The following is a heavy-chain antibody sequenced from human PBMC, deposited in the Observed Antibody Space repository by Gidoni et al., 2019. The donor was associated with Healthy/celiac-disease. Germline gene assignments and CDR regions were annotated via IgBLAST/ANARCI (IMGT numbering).Heavy chain of an antibody. J-gene: IGHJ4*02. CDR3: ARDRVGYCSGGSCYSGSDY. D-gene: IGHD2-15*01. V-gene: IGHV3-20*01. Sequence: EVQLVESGGAVVRPGGSLRLSCPASGFTFDDYGLRWVRQAPGKGLEWGSGINWNGGSTGYADSVKGRFTISRDNAKNSLYLQMNSLRAEDTALYHCARDRVGYCSGGSCYSGSDYWGQGTLVTVSS. CDR1: GFTFDDYG. CDR2: INWNGGST.